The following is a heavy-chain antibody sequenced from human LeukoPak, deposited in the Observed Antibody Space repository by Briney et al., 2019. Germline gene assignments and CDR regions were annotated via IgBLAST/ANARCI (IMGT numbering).Heavy chain of an antibody. CDR3: ARTPGIQLWLRPYYYYYMDV. CDR2: IYHSGST. V-gene: IGHV4-30-2*01. CDR1: GGSISSGGYY. Sequence: PSQTLSLTCTVSGGSISSGGYYWSWIRQPPGKGLEWIGYIYHSGSTYYNPSLKSRVTISVDRSKNQFSLKLSSVTAADTAVYYCARTPGIQLWLRPYYYYYMDVWGKGTTVTVSS. D-gene: IGHD5-18*01. J-gene: IGHJ6*03.